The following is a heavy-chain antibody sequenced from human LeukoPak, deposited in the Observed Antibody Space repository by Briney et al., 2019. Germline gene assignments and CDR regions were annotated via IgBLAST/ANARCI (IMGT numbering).Heavy chain of an antibody. V-gene: IGHV4-61*02. CDR3: ARGGDYYDSSGYRTKYDY. Sequence: SQTLSLTCTVSGGSISSGSYYWSWIRQPAGKGLEWIGRIYTSGSTNYNPSLKSRVTISVDTSKNQFSLKLSSVTAADTAVYYCARGGDYYDSSGYRTKYDYWGQGTLVTVSS. J-gene: IGHJ4*02. CDR1: GGSISSGSYY. CDR2: IYTSGST. D-gene: IGHD3-22*01.